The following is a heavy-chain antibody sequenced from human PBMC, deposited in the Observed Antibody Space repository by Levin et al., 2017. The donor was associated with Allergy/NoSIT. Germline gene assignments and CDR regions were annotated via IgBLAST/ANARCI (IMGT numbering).Heavy chain of an antibody. V-gene: IGHV4-39*01. D-gene: IGHD1-7*01. CDR3: ARHGEDESAGTSYYYYAFDV. Sequence: SCTVSGGSIGSNTYYWGWIRETPGKGLEWIGSIYYTGSTYYNASLRSRVTISVDTSKNQFSLKLNSVTAADTAVYYCARHGEDESAGTSYYYYAFDVWGRGTTVTVSS. J-gene: IGHJ6*02. CDR1: GGSIGSNTYY. CDR2: IYYTGST.